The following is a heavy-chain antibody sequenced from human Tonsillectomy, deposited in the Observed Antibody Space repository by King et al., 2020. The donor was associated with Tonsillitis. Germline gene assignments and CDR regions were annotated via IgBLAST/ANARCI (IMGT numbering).Heavy chain of an antibody. CDR1: GGSLCSSNW. V-gene: IGHV4-4*02. D-gene: IGHD3-22*01. CDR3: ARSPNYYDSSGYSWAFDM. J-gene: IGHJ3*02. CDR2: IDLTGRT. Sequence: VQLVESGPGLVKPSGTLSLTCAVSGGSLCSSNWWSWVRHPPGEGVEWIGGIDLTGRTTSNPSPKRRVAISVDNSKNQFSPELTSVTAADTAVYYCARSPNYYDSSGYSWAFDMWGQGTMVTVSS.